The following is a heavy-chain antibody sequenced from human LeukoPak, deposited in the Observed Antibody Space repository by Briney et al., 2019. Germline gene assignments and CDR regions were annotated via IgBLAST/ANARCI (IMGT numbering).Heavy chain of an antibody. J-gene: IGHJ5*02. CDR2: IDSSGYYK. V-gene: IGHV3-21*01. CDR3: ARDLKTGYSSGWYRNWFDP. CDR1: GFTFRTYP. Sequence: GGSLRLSCAASGFTFRTYPMNWIRQAPGKGLEWVSSIDSSGYYKYYSDSLRGRFTVSRDNAKNSLYLEMNSLRAEDTAVYYCARDLKTGYSSGWYRNWFDPWGQGTLVTVSS. D-gene: IGHD6-19*01.